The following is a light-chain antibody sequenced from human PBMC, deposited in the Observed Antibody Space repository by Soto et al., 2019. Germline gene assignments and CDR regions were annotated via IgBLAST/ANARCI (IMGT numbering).Light chain of an antibody. Sequence: QSALTQPPSASGSPGQSVTISCTGTSSDVGGYNYVSWYQQHPGKAPKLMIYEVSKRPSGVPDRFSVSKSGNTASLTVSGLQAEDEADYYCSSYAGSNNLVVFGGGTQLTVL. CDR2: EVS. V-gene: IGLV2-8*01. CDR1: SSDVGGYNY. J-gene: IGLJ2*01. CDR3: SSYAGSNNLVV.